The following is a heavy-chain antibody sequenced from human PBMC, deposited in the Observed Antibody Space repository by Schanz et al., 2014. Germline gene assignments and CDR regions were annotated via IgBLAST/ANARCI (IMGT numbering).Heavy chain of an antibody. CDR3: ARHNRVWFGKEGW. CDR2: LYYTGDT. D-gene: IGHD3-10*01. J-gene: IGHJ4*02. Sequence: QLRLQESGPGLVRPSETLSLTCTVSGDSITTSRYYWAWIRQPPGKGLEWIGTLYYTGDTYYNPSLKSRVPMSLDTSKTQFSLRLGSVPAADTGVYYCARHNRVWFGKEGWWGQGTLVTVSS. CDR1: GDSITTSRYY. V-gene: IGHV4-39*01.